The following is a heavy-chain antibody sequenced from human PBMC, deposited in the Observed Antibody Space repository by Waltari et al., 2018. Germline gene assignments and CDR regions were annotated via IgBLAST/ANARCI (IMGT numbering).Heavy chain of an antibody. V-gene: IGHV3-53*01. CDR1: GFTVSSHS. D-gene: IGHD3-10*01. CDR2: IYSGGST. J-gene: IGHJ4*02. Sequence: EVQLVESGGGLIQPGGSLRLSCAASGFTVSSHSMSWVRKAPGKGLEWVSVIYSGGSTYYADSVKGRFTISRDNSKNTLYLQMNSLRAEDTAVYYCARSLSTGSGSYNSFDYWGQGTLVTVSS. CDR3: ARSLSTGSGSYNSFDY.